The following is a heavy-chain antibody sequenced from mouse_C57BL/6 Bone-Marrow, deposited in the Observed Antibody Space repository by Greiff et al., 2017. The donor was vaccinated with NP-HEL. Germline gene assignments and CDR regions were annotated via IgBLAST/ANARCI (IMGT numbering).Heavy chain of an antibody. CDR3: ARDYYDGAWFAY. J-gene: IGHJ3*01. Sequence: EVQLQQSGPELVKPGASVKISCKASGYTFTDYYMNWVKQSHGKSLEWIGDINPNNGGTSYNQKFKGKATLTVDKSSSTAYMELRSLTSEDSAVYYCARDYYDGAWFAYWGQGTLVTVSA. CDR1: GYTFTDYY. CDR2: INPNNGGT. D-gene: IGHD1-1*01. V-gene: IGHV1-26*01.